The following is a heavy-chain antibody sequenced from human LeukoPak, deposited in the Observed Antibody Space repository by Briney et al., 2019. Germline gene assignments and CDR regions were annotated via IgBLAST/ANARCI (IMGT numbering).Heavy chain of an antibody. CDR1: GFTFSSYS. V-gene: IGHV3-48*01. CDR2: ISSSSSTI. D-gene: IGHD2-2*01. Sequence: GGSLRLSCAASGFTFSSYSMNWVRQAPGKGLEWVSYISSSSSTIYYADSVKGRFTIPRDNARNSLYLQMNSLRAEDTAVYYCARAGEVPAAIRDAFDIWGPGTMVTVSS. J-gene: IGHJ3*02. CDR3: ARAGEVPAAIRDAFDI.